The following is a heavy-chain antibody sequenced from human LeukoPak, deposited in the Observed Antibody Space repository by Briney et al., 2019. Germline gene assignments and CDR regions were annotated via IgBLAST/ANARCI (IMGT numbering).Heavy chain of an antibody. J-gene: IGHJ4*02. D-gene: IGHD6-6*01. CDR1: GYTFTSYG. CDR3: ASEWYSSSSRYYYFDY. V-gene: IGHV1-69*05. Sequence: SVKVSCKASGYTFTSYGISWVRQAPGQGLEWMGGIIPIFGTANYAQKFQGRVTITTDESTSTAYMELSSLRSEDTAVYYCASEWYSSSSRYYYFDYWGQGTLVTVSS. CDR2: IIPIFGTA.